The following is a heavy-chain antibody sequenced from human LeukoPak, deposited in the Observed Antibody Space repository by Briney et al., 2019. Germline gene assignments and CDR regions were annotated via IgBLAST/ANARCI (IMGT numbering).Heavy chain of an antibody. D-gene: IGHD5-12*01. J-gene: IGHJ6*04. CDR1: GFTFSSRW. Sequence: GGSLRLSCAVSGFTFSSRWMTWVRQAPGRGLGWVANIKQDGSEKNYVDSVKGRFTISRDNAKNSLDLQMNRLRAEDTAVYYCARGHIGMDVWGKGTTVTVSS. V-gene: IGHV3-7*01. CDR3: ARGHIGMDV. CDR2: IKQDGSEK.